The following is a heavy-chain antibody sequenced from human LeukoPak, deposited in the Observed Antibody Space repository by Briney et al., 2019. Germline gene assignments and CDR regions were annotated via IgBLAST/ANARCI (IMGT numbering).Heavy chain of an antibody. V-gene: IGHV1-18*01. CDR1: GYTFTSYG. D-gene: IGHD3-22*01. CDR2: ISAYNGNT. CDR3: ARDLYRTVVVPHYFDY. Sequence: ASVKVSCKASGYTFTSYGISWVRQAPGQGLEWMGWISAYNGNTKHAQKVQGRVTMTTDTSTSTAYMELRSLRSEDTAVYYCARDLYRTVVVPHYFDYWGQGTLVTVSS. J-gene: IGHJ4*02.